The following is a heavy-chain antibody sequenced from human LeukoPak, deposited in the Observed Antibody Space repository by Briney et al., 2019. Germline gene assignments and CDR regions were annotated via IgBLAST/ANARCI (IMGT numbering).Heavy chain of an antibody. V-gene: IGHV4-39*07. Sequence: SETLSLTCTVSGNSISSGDYYWSWIRQPPGKGLEWIGEINHSGSTNYNPSLKSRVTISVDTSKNQFSLKLSSVTAADTAVYYCARVSPATSLSVDYWGQGTLVTVSS. D-gene: IGHD2-15*01. CDR2: INHSGST. CDR1: GNSISSGDYY. CDR3: ARVSPATSLSVDY. J-gene: IGHJ4*02.